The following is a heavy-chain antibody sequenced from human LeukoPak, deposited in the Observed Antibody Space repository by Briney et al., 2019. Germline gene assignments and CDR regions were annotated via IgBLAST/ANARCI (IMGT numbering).Heavy chain of an antibody. V-gene: IGHV4-39*01. CDR2: IYYSGTT. D-gene: IGHD3-3*01. CDR1: GGSISSSSYS. Sequence: PSETRSLTCTVSGGSISSSSYSWGWIRQPPGKGLEWIGSIYYSGTTYYYPSLKGRATISVDTSKIQFSLQLSSVAATDTTVYFCARLRFDFWSGYTHPYFDYWGQGTLVTVSS. J-gene: IGHJ4*02. CDR3: ARLRFDFWSGYTHPYFDY.